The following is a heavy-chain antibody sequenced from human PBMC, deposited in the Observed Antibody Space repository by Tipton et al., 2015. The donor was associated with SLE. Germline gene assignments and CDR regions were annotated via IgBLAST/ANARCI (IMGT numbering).Heavy chain of an antibody. V-gene: IGHV4-34*01. J-gene: IGHJ4*02. D-gene: IGHD2-2*01. CDR3: ARLSVVVPAARGD. CDR2: INHSGST. Sequence: TLSLTCAVYGGSFSGYYWSWIRQPPGKGLEWIGEINHSGSTNYNPSLKSRVTISVDTSKNQFSLKLSSVTAADTAVYYCARLSVVVPAARGDWGQGTLVTVSS. CDR1: GGSFSGYY.